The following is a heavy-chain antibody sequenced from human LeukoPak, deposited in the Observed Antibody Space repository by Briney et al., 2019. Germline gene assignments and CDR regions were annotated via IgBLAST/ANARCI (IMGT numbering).Heavy chain of an antibody. Sequence: RGSLRLSCAASGFTFSSYGMHWVRQAPGKGLEWVAVIWYDGSNKYYADSVKGRFTISRDNSKNTLYLQMNSLRAEDTAVYYCASDYGDYVGTDAFDIWGQGTMVTVSS. D-gene: IGHD4-17*01. J-gene: IGHJ3*02. CDR2: IWYDGSNK. V-gene: IGHV3-33*01. CDR3: ASDYGDYVGTDAFDI. CDR1: GFTFSSYG.